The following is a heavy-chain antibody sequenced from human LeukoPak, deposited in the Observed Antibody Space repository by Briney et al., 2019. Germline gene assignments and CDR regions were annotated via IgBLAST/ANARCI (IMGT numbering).Heavy chain of an antibody. V-gene: IGHV4-61*02. Sequence: SETLSLTCTVSGGSLSSGSYYWSWIRQPAGKGLEWIGRIYTSGSTNYNPSLKSRVTISVDTSKNQFSLKLSSVTAADTAVYYCARTHMITFGGVIDLWGQGTLVTVSS. CDR3: ARTHMITFGGVIDL. J-gene: IGHJ5*02. CDR1: GGSLSSGSYY. D-gene: IGHD3-16*01. CDR2: IYTSGST.